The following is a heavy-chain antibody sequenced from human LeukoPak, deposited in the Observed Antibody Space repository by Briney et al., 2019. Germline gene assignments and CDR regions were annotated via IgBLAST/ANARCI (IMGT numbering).Heavy chain of an antibody. Sequence: ASVKVSCKASGYTFTSYAISWVRQAPGQGLECMGWISAYNGNTYYAQNFQGRVTMTADTSTSTAYMELRSLRSDDTAVYYCARVSYNWLDPWGQGTLLTVSP. J-gene: IGHJ5*02. CDR3: ARVSYNWLDP. CDR1: GYTFTSYA. CDR2: ISAYNGNT. D-gene: IGHD6-6*01. V-gene: IGHV1-18*01.